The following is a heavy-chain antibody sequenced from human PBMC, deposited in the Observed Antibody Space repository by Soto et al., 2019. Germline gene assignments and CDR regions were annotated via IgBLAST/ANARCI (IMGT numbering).Heavy chain of an antibody. CDR2: IYPGDSDT. Sequence: GKGLEWMGIIYPGDSDTRYSPSFQGQVTISVDKSITTAYLQWSSLKASDTAMYYCARGYCTATICDPWFDPWGQGTLVTVSS. V-gene: IGHV5-51*01. J-gene: IGHJ5*02. CDR3: ARGYCTATICDPWFDP. D-gene: IGHD2-8*02.